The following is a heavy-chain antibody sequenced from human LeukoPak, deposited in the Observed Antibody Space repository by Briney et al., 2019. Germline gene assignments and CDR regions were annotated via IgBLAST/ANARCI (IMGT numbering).Heavy chain of an antibody. D-gene: IGHD5-18*01. Sequence: SETLSLTCTVSGGSISSSSYYWGWIRQPPGKGLEWIGYIYYSGSTNYNPSLKSRVTISVDTSKNQFSLKLSSVTAADTAVYYCAREDSYGYGGVWFDPWGQGTLVTVSS. CDR3: AREDSYGYGGVWFDP. CDR2: IYYSGST. V-gene: IGHV4-61*05. CDR1: GGSISSSSYY. J-gene: IGHJ5*02.